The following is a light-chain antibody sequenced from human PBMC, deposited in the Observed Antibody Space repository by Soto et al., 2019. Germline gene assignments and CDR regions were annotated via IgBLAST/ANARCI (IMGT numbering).Light chain of an antibody. CDR2: DVR. CDR1: SSDVGGYNY. V-gene: IGLV2-11*01. J-gene: IGLJ3*02. Sequence: QSALTQPASVSGSPGQSITISCTGTSSDVGGYNYVSWYQQHPGKAPKLMIYDVRKRPSGVPDRFSGSKSGNRASLTISGLQAEDEADYYCCAYAGSYTLGVFGGGTKLTVL. CDR3: CAYAGSYTLGV.